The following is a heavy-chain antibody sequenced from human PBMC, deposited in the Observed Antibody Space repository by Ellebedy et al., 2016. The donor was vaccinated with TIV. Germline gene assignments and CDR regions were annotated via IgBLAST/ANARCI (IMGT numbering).Heavy chain of an antibody. Sequence: ESLKISCAASGFTFSSYAMSCVRPPPGKGLEWIGEIYHSGSTNYNPSLKSRVTISVDKSKNQFSLKLSSVTAADTAVYYCASSSSGDLGMDVWGQGTTVTVSS. CDR3: ASSSSGDLGMDV. CDR2: IYHSGST. J-gene: IGHJ6*02. D-gene: IGHD7-27*01. V-gene: IGHV4-34*01. CDR1: GFTFSSYA.